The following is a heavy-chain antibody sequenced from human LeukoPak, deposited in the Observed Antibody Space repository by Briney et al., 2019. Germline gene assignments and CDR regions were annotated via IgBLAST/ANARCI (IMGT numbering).Heavy chain of an antibody. J-gene: IGHJ5*02. Sequence: PGGSLRLACEASGFTFSSCAMHWVRRAPGRGLEYVAGISGNAEKKQYATSVKDRFSISRDNSKNTVYLQMGSLRDEDMALYFCVRGLQWLVNNWFDPWGQGTLVTVSS. CDR2: ISGNAEKK. CDR1: GFTFSSCA. D-gene: IGHD6-19*01. V-gene: IGHV3-64*01. CDR3: VRGLQWLVNNWFDP.